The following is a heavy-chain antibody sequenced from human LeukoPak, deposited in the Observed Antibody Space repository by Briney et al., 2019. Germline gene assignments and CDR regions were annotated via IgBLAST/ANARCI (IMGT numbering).Heavy chain of an antibody. CDR2: INHSGST. Sequence: SETLSLTCAVYGGSFSGYYWSWIRQPPGKGLEWIGEINHSGSTNYNPSLKSRVTISVDTSKNQFSLKLSSVTAADTAVYYCARGRGGVPYYYYYYMDVWGKGTTVTVSS. CDR3: ARGRGGVPYYYYYYMDV. D-gene: IGHD1-26*01. J-gene: IGHJ6*03. CDR1: GGSFSGYY. V-gene: IGHV4-34*01.